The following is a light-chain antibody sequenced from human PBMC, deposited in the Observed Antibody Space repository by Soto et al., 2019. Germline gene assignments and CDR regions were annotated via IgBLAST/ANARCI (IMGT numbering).Light chain of an antibody. CDR1: QGIDNY. Sequence: DIQMTQSPSSLSASVGDRVTITCRASQGIDNYLAGYQQKPGKAPKLLIYAASTLQSGVPSRFTGSGSGTDFTLTISSLQPEDAATYYCQKCKVAPFTFGGGTKVEIK. V-gene: IGKV1-27*01. CDR3: QKCKVAPFT. CDR2: AAS. J-gene: IGKJ4*01.